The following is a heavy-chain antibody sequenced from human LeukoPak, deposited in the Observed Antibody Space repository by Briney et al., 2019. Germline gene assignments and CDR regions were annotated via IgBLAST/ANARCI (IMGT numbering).Heavy chain of an antibody. J-gene: IGHJ5*02. Sequence: GGSLRLSCAASGFTFSSYSMNWVRQAPGKGLEWVSSISSSSSYIYYADSVKGRFTISRDNAKNSLYLQVNSLRAEDTAVYYCARDLTDIVVVVAATGPGGFDPWGQGTLVTVSS. D-gene: IGHD2-15*01. V-gene: IGHV3-21*01. CDR1: GFTFSSYS. CDR3: ARDLTDIVVVVAATGPGGFDP. CDR2: ISSSSSYI.